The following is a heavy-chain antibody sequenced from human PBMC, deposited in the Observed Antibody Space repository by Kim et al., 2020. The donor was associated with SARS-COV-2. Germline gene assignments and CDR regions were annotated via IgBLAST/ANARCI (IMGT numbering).Heavy chain of an antibody. CDR2: IYHSGST. CDR3: ARDYYDSSGHTGYYYYGMDG. CDR1: GGSISSSNW. D-gene: IGHD3-22*01. V-gene: IGHV4-4*02. Sequence: SETLSLTCAVSGGSISSSNWWSWVRQPPGKGLEWIGEIYHSGSTNYNPSLKSRVTISVDKSKNQFSLKLSSVTAADTAVYYCARDYYDSSGHTGYYYYGMDGWGQGTTVTVSS. J-gene: IGHJ6*02.